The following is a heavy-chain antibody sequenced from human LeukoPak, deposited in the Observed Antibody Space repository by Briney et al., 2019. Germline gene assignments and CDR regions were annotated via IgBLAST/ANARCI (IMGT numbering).Heavy chain of an antibody. V-gene: IGHV1-18*01. CDR1: GYTFTSYG. CDR2: ISAYNGNT. J-gene: IGHJ4*02. CDR3: ARDDCSGGSCYLAY. D-gene: IGHD2-15*01. Sequence: ASVKVSCKASGYTFTSYGISWVRQAPGQGLEWMGWISAYNGNTNYAQKLQGSVTMTTDTSTSTAYMELRSLRSDDTAVYFCARDDCSGGSCYLAYWGQGTLVTVSS.